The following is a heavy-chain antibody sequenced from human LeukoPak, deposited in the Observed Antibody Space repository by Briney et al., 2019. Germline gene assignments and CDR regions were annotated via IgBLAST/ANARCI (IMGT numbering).Heavy chain of an antibody. CDR3: AKGSRDSSGWYRDY. CDR2: ISSSGSTI. D-gene: IGHD6-19*01. CDR1: GFTFSDFY. V-gene: IGHV3-11*01. J-gene: IGHJ4*02. Sequence: PGGSLRLSCAASGFTFSDFYMSWIRQAPGKGLDWVSYISSSGSTIYYADSVKGRFTISRDNAKNSLYLQMNSLRAEDTAVYYCAKGSRDSSGWYRDYWGQGTLVTVSS.